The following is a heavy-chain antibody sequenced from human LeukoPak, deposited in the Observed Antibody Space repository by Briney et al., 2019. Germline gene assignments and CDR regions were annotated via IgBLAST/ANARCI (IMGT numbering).Heavy chain of an antibody. CDR2: LYYSGST. CDR1: GGSVSSGSYY. Sequence: SETLSLTCTVSGGSVSSGSYYWNWIRQPPGKELEWIGYLYYSGSTNYNPSLKSRVTISVDTSKNQFSLKLSSVTAADTAVYYCARENGDYEDYWGQGTLVTVSS. J-gene: IGHJ4*02. D-gene: IGHD4-17*01. CDR3: ARENGDYEDY. V-gene: IGHV4-61*01.